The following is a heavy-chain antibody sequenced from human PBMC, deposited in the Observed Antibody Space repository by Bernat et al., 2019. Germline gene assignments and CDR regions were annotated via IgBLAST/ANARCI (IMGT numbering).Heavy chain of an antibody. CDR3: ARRSLDGTLDY. CDR1: GESFNDYF. J-gene: IGHJ4*02. Sequence: QVQLPQWGAGLLKPSETLSLSCAVYGESFNDYFWTWIRQPPGKGLEWIGEINHRGSTNYNVSLKSRVNILADASKNQISLKLTSMTAADTAVYCCARRSLDGTLDYWGQGTRVIVSS. CDR2: INHRGST. V-gene: IGHV4-34*01. D-gene: IGHD1-1*01.